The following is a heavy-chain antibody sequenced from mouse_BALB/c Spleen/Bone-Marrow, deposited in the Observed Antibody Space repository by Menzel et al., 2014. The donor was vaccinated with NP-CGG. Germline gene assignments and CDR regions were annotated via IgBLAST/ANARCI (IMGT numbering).Heavy chain of an antibody. D-gene: IGHD2-14*01. J-gene: IGHJ4*01. V-gene: IGHV1S22*01. CDR2: IYPGSGSI. Sequence: LMESGSELVRPGASVKLSCKASGYTFTSYWMHWVKQRPGQGLEWIGNIYPGSGSINYDEKFKSKATLTVDTSSSTAYMQLSSLTSEDSAVYYCTREVRRYAMDYWGQGTSVTVSS. CDR1: GYTFTSYW. CDR3: TREVRRYAMDY.